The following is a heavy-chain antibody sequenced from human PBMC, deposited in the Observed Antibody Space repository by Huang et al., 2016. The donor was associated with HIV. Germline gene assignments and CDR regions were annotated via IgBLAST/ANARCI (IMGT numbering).Heavy chain of an antibody. CDR1: GGNFGNLA. J-gene: IGHJ4*02. Sequence: QVELVQSGPEVRKPGSSVKVSYKVSGGNFGNLAMSWVRQAPGQGLEWRGAVIPRSGTPHYAQKFHGRVTSTADQSSNTAYMELSSLRSDDTALYYCATGVRQQHLYVFNYWGRGALVTVSS. CDR2: VIPRSGTP. V-gene: IGHV1-69*01. D-gene: IGHD3-16*01. CDR3: ATGVRQQHLYVFNY.